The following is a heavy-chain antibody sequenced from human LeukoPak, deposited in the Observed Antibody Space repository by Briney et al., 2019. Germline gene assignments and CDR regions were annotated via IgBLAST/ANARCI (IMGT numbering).Heavy chain of an antibody. D-gene: IGHD2-15*01. CDR3: VNGYCSGGSCYYYYYYGMDV. J-gene: IGHJ6*02. CDR2: ISSNGGST. V-gene: IGHV3-64D*09. Sequence: PGGSLRLSCSASGFTFSSYAMHWVRQAPGKGLEYVSAISSNGGSTYYADSVKGRFTISRDNSKNTLYLQMSSLRAEDTAVYYCVNGYCSGGSCYYYYYYGMDVWGQGTTVTVSS. CDR1: GFTFSSYA.